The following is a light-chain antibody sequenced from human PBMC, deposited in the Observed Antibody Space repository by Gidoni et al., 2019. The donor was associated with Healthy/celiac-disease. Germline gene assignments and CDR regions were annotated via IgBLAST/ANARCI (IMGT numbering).Light chain of an antibody. Sequence: EIVLTQSPATLSLSPGERATLSCRASQSVSSYLAWYQQKPGQAPRLLIYAASTRATGIPAMFSGSWSGTDITPTISILYPEDSAVYYWQQSSNWPRTFGGGTKVEIK. V-gene: IGKV3-11*01. J-gene: IGKJ4*02. CDR2: AAS. CDR1: QSVSSY. CDR3: QQSSNWPRT.